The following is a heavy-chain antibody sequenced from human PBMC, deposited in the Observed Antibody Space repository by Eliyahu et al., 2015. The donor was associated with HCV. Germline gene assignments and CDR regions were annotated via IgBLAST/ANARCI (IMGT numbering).Heavy chain of an antibody. CDR1: GGSITTYY. J-gene: IGHJ5*02. CDR3: ASGGGGIAVTGTGGWFDP. D-gene: IGHD6-19*01. Sequence: QVQLQESGPGLVKPSETLSLTCTVPGGSITTYYWSWIRQPPGKGLEWIGYIHYSGSTNYNPSLKSRVTISLDTSKNQFSLKLTSVTAADTAMYYCASGGGGIAVTGTGGWFDPWGQGTLVTVSS. V-gene: IGHV4-59*01. CDR2: IHYSGST.